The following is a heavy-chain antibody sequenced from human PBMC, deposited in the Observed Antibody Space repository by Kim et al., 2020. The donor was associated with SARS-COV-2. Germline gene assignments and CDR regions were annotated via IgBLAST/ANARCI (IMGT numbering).Heavy chain of an antibody. D-gene: IGHD6-19*01. J-gene: IGHJ5*02. CDR1: GYTLTELS. CDR3: ATAPGIAVAACFDP. Sequence: ASVKVSCKVSGYTLTELSMHWVRQAPGKGLEWMGGFDPEDGETIYAQNFQGRVTMTEDTSTVTAYMELSSLRSEDTAVYYCATAPGIAVAACFDPWGQGTVVTVFS. CDR2: FDPEDGET. V-gene: IGHV1-24*01.